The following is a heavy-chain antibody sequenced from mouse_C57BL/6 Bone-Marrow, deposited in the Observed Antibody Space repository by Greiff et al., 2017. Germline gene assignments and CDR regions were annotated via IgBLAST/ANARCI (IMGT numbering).Heavy chain of an antibody. D-gene: IGHD1-1*01. J-gene: IGHJ2*01. CDR1: GYTFTNYW. V-gene: IGHV1-63*01. CDR2: IYPGGGYT. Sequence: VKLQESGAELVRPGTSVKMSCKASGYTFTNYWIGWAKQRPGHGLEWIGDIYPGGGYTNYNEKFKGKATLTADKSSSTAYMQFSSLTSEDSAIYYCARDGSRGFDYWGQGTTLTVSS. CDR3: ARDGSRGFDY.